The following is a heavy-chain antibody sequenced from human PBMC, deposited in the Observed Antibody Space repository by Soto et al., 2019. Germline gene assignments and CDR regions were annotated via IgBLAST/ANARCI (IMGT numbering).Heavy chain of an antibody. CDR3: ARTNGGNCSSTSCYGAFDI. CDR1: GYTFTGYY. Sequence: QVQLVQSGAEVKKPGASVKVSCKASGYTFTGYYMHWVRQAPGQGLEWMGWINPNSGGTNYAQKFQGWVTMTRDTSISTAYMELSRLRSDDTAVYYCARTNGGNCSSTSCYGAFDIWGQGTMVTVSS. J-gene: IGHJ3*02. V-gene: IGHV1-2*04. D-gene: IGHD2-2*01. CDR2: INPNSGGT.